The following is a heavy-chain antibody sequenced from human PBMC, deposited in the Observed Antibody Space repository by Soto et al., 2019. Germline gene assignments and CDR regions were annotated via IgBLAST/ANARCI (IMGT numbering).Heavy chain of an antibody. D-gene: IGHD5-18*01. J-gene: IGHJ6*02. V-gene: IGHV4-30-4*01. CDR3: ARLAYGKLLVDTAMVTGESSYYYYYYGMDV. Sequence: SETLSLTCTVSGGSISSGDYYWSWIRQPPGKGLEWIGYIYYSGSTYYNPSLKSRVTISVDTSKNQFSLKLSSVTAADTAVYYCARLAYGKLLVDTAMVTGESSYYYYYYGMDVWGQGTTVTVSS. CDR1: GGSISSGDYY. CDR2: IYYSGST.